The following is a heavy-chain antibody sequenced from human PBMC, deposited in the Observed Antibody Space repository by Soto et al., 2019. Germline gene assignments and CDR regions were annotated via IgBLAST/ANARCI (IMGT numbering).Heavy chain of an antibody. J-gene: IGHJ6*02. CDR1: GYSFANYW. V-gene: IGHV5-51*01. D-gene: IGHD3-10*01. CDR2: IHPGDSNV. CDR3: ARVSAELWFGELSGYGMDV. Sequence: GESLKISCKGSGYSFANYWIGWVRQMPGKGLEWMGIIHPGDSNVKYSPSFQGQVTISADKSITTAFLQWSSLKASDTAMYYCARVSAELWFGELSGYGMDVWGQGTTVTVSS.